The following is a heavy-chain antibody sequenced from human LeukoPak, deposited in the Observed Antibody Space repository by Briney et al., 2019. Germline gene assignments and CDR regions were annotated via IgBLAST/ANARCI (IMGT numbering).Heavy chain of an antibody. V-gene: IGHV4-59*01. J-gene: IGHJ6*03. CDR1: GGSISSYY. Sequence: SETLSLTCTVSGGSISSYYWSWIRQPPEKGLEWIGYISYSGSTNYNPSLKSRVTISVDTSKNQFSLKLSSVTAADTAVYYCARAGTADYYYYYMDVWGKGTTVTVSS. D-gene: IGHD1-1*01. CDR3: ARAGTADYYYYYMDV. CDR2: ISYSGST.